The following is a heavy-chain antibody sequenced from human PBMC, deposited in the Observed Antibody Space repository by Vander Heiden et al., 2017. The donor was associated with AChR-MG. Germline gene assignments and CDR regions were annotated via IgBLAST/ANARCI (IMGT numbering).Heavy chain of an antibody. CDR2: INAGNGNT. Sequence: QVQLVQSGAEVKKPGASVKVSCTASGYTFTSYAMHWVRQAPGQRLEWMGWINAGNGNTKYSQKFQGRVTITRDTSASTAYMELSSLRSEDTAVYYCAREKVTISLYYYYGMDVWGQGTTVTVSS. V-gene: IGHV1-3*01. D-gene: IGHD3-3*01. J-gene: IGHJ6*02. CDR3: AREKVTISLYYYYGMDV. CDR1: GYTFTSYA.